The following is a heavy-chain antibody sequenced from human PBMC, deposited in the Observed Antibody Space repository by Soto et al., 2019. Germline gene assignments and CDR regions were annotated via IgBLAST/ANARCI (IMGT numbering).Heavy chain of an antibody. CDR1: GFTFSSYA. D-gene: IGHD6-6*01. J-gene: IGHJ5*02. V-gene: IGHV3-23*01. CDR2: ISGSGGST. Sequence: GGSLRLSCAASGFTFSSYAMSWVRQAPGKGLEWVSAISGSGGSTYYADSVKGRFTISRDNSKNTLYLQMNSLRAEDPAGDYCAKGRQLAPNWFDPWGQGTLVTVSS. CDR3: AKGRQLAPNWFDP.